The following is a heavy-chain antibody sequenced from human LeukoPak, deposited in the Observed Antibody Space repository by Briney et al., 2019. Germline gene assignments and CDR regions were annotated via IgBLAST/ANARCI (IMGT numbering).Heavy chain of an antibody. V-gene: IGHV1-69*06. Sequence: GASVKVSCKVSGTTFRSYAVSWVRQAPGQGPEWLGGIIVIFGSVTYAQKFQGRVTMTEDTSTDTAYMELSSLRSEDTAVYYCATGGRGYCSGGSCYSVYAFDIWGQGTMVTVSS. CDR3: ATGGRGYCSGGSCYSVYAFDI. D-gene: IGHD2-15*01. CDR1: GTTFRSYA. CDR2: IIVIFGSV. J-gene: IGHJ3*02.